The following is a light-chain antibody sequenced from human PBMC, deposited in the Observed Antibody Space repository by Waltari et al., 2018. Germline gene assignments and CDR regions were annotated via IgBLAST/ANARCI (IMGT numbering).Light chain of an antibody. CDR2: DVS. CDR3: SSYTRSSTWV. V-gene: IGLV2-14*03. CDR1: SSDVGGYNY. J-gene: IGLJ3*02. Sequence: QSALTQPAPVSGSPGQSITISCTGTSSDVGGYNYVSWYQQHPGKAPKLMIYDVSNRPSGVSNRFSGSKSGNTASLTISGLQAEDEADYYCSSYTRSSTWVFGGGTKLTVL.